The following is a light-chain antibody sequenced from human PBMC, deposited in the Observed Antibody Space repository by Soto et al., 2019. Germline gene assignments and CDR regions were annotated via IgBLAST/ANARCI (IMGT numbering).Light chain of an antibody. CDR3: QHYDDPALT. J-gene: IGKJ4*01. V-gene: IGKV1-33*01. CDR1: QNINTY. CDR2: DAS. Sequence: DIQMTQSPSSLSASVGDRVTMTCQASQNINTYLNWYQQRPGQAPKLLIYDASILEPGVPSRFSGSGAGTEFTFTIDSLQPEDIATYYCQHYDDPALTFGGGTKVE.